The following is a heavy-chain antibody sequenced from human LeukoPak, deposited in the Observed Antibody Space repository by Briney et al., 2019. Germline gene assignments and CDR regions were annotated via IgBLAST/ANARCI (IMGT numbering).Heavy chain of an antibody. J-gene: IGHJ3*02. D-gene: IGHD5-18*01. V-gene: IGHV3-21*01. CDR2: ISSSSSYI. CDR3: ARGWIQLSDAFDI. Sequence: GGSLRLSCAASGFTFSSCSMNWVRQAPGKGLEWVSSISSSSSYIYYADSVKGRFTISRDNAKNSLYLQMNSLRAEDTAVYYCARGWIQLSDAFDIWGQGTMVTVSS. CDR1: GFTFSSCS.